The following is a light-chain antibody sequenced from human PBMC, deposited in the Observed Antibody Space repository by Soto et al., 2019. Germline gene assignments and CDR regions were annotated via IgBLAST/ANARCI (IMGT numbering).Light chain of an antibody. J-gene: IGKJ1*01. CDR1: QTGDSRY. CDR2: AAS. V-gene: IGKV3-20*01. Sequence: DIALTHSPCTLSLSHSEKATLSCRASQTGDSRYLAWYQQKRGQAPRLLIYAASSRATGVPDRFSGSGSGTDFTLTIRRLEPDDFAVYYCQQYGGSMPFGQVTKVAIK. CDR3: QQYGGSMP.